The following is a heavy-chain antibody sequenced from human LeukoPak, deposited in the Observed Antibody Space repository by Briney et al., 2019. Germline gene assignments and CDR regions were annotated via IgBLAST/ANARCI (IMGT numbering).Heavy chain of an antibody. CDR3: ARVQAYGEIDP. J-gene: IGHJ5*02. CDR1: GGSITSHY. CDR2: IYTSGST. V-gene: IGHV4-4*07. Sequence: SETLSLSCTVSGGSITSHYLSWIRQPAGKGLEWIGRIYTSGSTNCNPSLKSRVTMSVDTSKNQFSLKLSSVTAADTAVYYCARVQAYGEIDPWGQGTLVTVSS. D-gene: IGHD4-17*01.